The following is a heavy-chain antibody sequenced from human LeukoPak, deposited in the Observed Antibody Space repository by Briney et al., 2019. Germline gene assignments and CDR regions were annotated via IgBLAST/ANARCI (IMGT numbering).Heavy chain of an antibody. D-gene: IGHD6-6*01. J-gene: IGHJ6*03. CDR3: ARDVQQLVETGYYYYMDV. CDR1: GGSISGHY. CDR2: IYSSGST. V-gene: IGHV4-4*08. Sequence: SETLSLTCTVSGGSISGHYWNWIRQPPGKGLEWIGYIYSSGSTNYNPSLKSRVTISVDTSKNQFSLKLSSVTAADTAVYYCARDVQQLVETGYYYYMDVWGKGTTVTVSS.